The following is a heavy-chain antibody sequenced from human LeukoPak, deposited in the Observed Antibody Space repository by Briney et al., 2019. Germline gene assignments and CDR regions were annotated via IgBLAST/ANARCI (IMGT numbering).Heavy chain of an antibody. D-gene: IGHD5-18*01. CDR2: IRSKAYRGTT. CDR1: GFTFGDHA. J-gene: IGHJ6*02. CDR3: ARGPIQLWIHNATDV. V-gene: IGHV3-49*04. Sequence: GSLRLSCRGYGFTFGDHAMSWVRQAPGKGLEWVGFIRSKAYRGTTEYAASVKGRFTISRDDSTSIAYLQMNSLRIEDTAVYYCARGPIQLWIHNATDVWGQGTTVTVSS.